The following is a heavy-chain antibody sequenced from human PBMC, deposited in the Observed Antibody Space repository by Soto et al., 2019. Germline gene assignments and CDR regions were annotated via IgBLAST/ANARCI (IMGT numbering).Heavy chain of an antibody. CDR3: ATKDRAVTAHNRFDP. CDR2: IIPIFGTA. CDR1: GRTFSSYA. Sequence: SVKVSCKASGRTFSSYAIRWVRKAPGQGLEWMGGIIPIFGTANYAQKFQGRVTITADESTSTAYMVLSSLRSEDTAVYYCATKDRAVTAHNRFDPCVQGTLVTVS. V-gene: IGHV1-69*13. D-gene: IGHD2-21*02. J-gene: IGHJ5*02.